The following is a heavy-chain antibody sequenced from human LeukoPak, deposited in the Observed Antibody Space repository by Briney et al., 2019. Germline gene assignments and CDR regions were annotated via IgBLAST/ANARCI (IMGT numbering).Heavy chain of an antibody. V-gene: IGHV1-18*01. CDR1: GYTFTSYG. CDR2: ISAYNGNT. Sequence: AASVKVSCKASGYTFTSYGISWVRQAPGQGLEWMGWISAYNGNTNYAQKLQGRVTMTTDTSTSTAYMELRSLRSDDTAVYYCARALNYYGSGSYAHYFDYWGQGTLVTVSS. D-gene: IGHD3-10*01. J-gene: IGHJ4*02. CDR3: ARALNYYGSGSYAHYFDY.